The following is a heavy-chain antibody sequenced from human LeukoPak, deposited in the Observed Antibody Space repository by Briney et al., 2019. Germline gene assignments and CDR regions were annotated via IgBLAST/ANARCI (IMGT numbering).Heavy chain of an antibody. V-gene: IGHV4-39*01. CDR2: IYYSGST. J-gene: IGHJ4*02. D-gene: IGHD6-19*01. CDR3: ASLAVAGLSEGY. Sequence: PSETLSLTCTVSGGSISSDSYYWAWIRQPPGKGLEWIASIYYSGSTYYNPSLKSRVTISVDTSRNQFSLKLSSVTAADTAVYYCASLAVAGLSEGYWGQGPLVIVSS. CDR1: GGSISSDSYY.